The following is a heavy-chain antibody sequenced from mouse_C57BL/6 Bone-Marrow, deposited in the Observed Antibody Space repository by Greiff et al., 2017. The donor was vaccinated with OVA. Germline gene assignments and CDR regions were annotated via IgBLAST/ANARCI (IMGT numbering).Heavy chain of an antibody. CDR1: GYTFTSYD. D-gene: IGHD1-1*01. CDR2: IYPRDGST. CDR3: ARKIPSITTVVALDTMYY. V-gene: IGHV1-85*01. J-gene: IGHJ4*01. Sequence: LQESGPELVKPGASVKLSCKASGYTFTSYDINWVKQRPGQGLEWIGWIYPRDGSTKYNEKFKGKATLTVDTSSSTAYMELHSLTSEDSAVYFSARKIPSITTVVALDTMYYWGQGTSVTVSS.